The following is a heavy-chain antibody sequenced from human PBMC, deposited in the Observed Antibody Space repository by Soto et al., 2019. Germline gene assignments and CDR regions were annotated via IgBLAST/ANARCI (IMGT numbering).Heavy chain of an antibody. V-gene: IGHV4-30-4*01. J-gene: IGHJ5*02. Sequence: SETLSLTCTVSGGSISSGDYYWSWIRQPPGKGLEWIGYIYYSGSTYYNPSLKSRVTISADTSKNQFSLKLSSVTAADTAVYYCARVNYDILTGYYWFDPWGQGTLVTVSS. D-gene: IGHD3-9*01. CDR2: IYYSGST. CDR3: ARVNYDILTGYYWFDP. CDR1: GGSISSGDYY.